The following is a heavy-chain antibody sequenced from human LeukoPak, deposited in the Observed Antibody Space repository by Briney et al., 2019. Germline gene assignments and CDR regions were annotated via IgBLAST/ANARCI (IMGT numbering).Heavy chain of an antibody. V-gene: IGHV3-48*03. CDR2: ISSSGRTI. Sequence: GGSLRLSCAASGFTFSSYEMNWVRQAPGKGLEWVSFISSSGRTIYYADSVKGRFTISRDNAKNSLYLQMNSLRAEDTAVYYCARDKAEPLSRPGAFDIWGQGTMVTVSS. CDR1: GFTFSSYE. CDR3: ARDKAEPLSRPGAFDI. D-gene: IGHD1-26*01. J-gene: IGHJ3*02.